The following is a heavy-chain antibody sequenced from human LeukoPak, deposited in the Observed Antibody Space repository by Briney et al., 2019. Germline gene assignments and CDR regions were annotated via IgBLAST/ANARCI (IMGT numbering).Heavy chain of an antibody. D-gene: IGHD3-22*01. CDR1: GFTFSSYS. CDR2: ISSSSSYI. J-gene: IGHJ6*02. CDR3: ARENGYYYDSSGYYHYYYYGMDV. V-gene: IGHV3-21*01. Sequence: GGSLRLSCAASGFTFSSYSMNWVRQAPGKGLEWVSSISSSSSYIYYADSVKGRFTISRDNAKNSLYLQMNSLRAEDTAVYYCARENGYYYDSSGYYHYYYYGMDVWGQGTTVTLSS.